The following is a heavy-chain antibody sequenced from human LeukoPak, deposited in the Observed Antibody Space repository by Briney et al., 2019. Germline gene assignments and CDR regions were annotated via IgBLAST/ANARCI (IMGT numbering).Heavy chain of an antibody. CDR1: GGTFSSYA. CDR3: ARDREVTTYNWFDP. J-gene: IGHJ5*02. CDR2: IIPILGIA. V-gene: IGHV1-69*04. D-gene: IGHD4-11*01. Sequence: GASVKVSCKASGGTFSSYAISWVRQAPGQGLEWMGRIIPILGIANYAQKFQGRVTITADESTSTAYMELSSLRSEDTAVYYCARDREVTTYNWFDPWGQGTLVTVSS.